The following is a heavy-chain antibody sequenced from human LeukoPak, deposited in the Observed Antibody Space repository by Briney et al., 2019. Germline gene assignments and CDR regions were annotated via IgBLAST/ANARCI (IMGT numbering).Heavy chain of an antibody. CDR2: IIPIFGTA. D-gene: IGHD4-17*01. CDR3: ARDTTVTRGSPFSFDY. Sequence: GASVKVSCKASGGTFSSYTISWVRQAPGQGLEWMGGIIPIFGTANYAQKFQGRVTITADESTSTAYMELSSLRSEDTAVYYCARDTTVTRGSPFSFDYWGQGTLVTVSS. V-gene: IGHV1-69*13. CDR1: GGTFSSYT. J-gene: IGHJ4*02.